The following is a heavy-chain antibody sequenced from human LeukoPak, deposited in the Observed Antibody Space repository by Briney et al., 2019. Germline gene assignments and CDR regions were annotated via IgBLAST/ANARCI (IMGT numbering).Heavy chain of an antibody. J-gene: IGHJ5*02. Sequence: GASVKVSCKASGYTFTSYYIHWVRQAPGQGLEWMGWINPNSGGTNYAQKFQGRVTMTRDTSISTAYMELSRLRSDDTAVYYCARVVYYDSSGYYSNWFDPWGQGTLVTVSS. CDR1: GYTFTSYY. CDR2: INPNSGGT. D-gene: IGHD3-22*01. V-gene: IGHV1-2*02. CDR3: ARVVYYDSSGYYSNWFDP.